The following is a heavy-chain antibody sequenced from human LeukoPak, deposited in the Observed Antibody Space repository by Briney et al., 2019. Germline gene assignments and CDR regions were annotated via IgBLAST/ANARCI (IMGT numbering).Heavy chain of an antibody. V-gene: IGHV3-11*01. D-gene: IGHD6-13*01. CDR1: GFTFDDYG. CDR3: ARGSMGKAVAGTRLSDY. Sequence: GGSLRLSCAASGFTFDDYGMSWVRQAPGKGLEWVSYISSTGSTIYYADSVKGRFTISRDNAKNSLYLQMNSLRAEDTAVYYCARGSMGKAVAGTRLSDYWGQGNLVTVSS. CDR2: ISSTGSTI. J-gene: IGHJ4*02.